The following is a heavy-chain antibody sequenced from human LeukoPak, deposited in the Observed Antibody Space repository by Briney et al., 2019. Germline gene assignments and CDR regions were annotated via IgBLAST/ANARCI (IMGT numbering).Heavy chain of an antibody. CDR1: GGSFSGYY. J-gene: IGHJ4*02. Sequence: SKTLSLTCAVYGGSFSGYYWSWIRQPPGKGLEWIGEINHSGSTNYNPSLKSRVTISVDTSKNQFSLKLSSVTAADTAVYYCARGPDAAIFDYWGQGTLVTVSS. CDR3: ARGPDAAIFDY. D-gene: IGHD6-25*01. V-gene: IGHV4-34*01. CDR2: INHSGST.